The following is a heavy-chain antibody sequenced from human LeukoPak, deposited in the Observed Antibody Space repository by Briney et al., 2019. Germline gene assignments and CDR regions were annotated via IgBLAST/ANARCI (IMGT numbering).Heavy chain of an antibody. V-gene: IGHV4-34*01. Sequence: SETLSLTCAVYGGSFSGYYWSWLRQPPGKGLXXXGEINHSGSTNYNPSLKSRVTISVDTSKNQFSLKLSSVTAADTAVYYCARGPIGGYKNFDYWGQGTLVTVSS. CDR3: ARGPIGGYKNFDY. D-gene: IGHD5-12*01. J-gene: IGHJ4*02. CDR2: INHSGST. CDR1: GGSFSGYY.